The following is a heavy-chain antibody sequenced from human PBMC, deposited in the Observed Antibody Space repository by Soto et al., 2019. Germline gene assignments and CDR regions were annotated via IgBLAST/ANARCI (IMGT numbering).Heavy chain of an antibody. D-gene: IGHD1-26*01. J-gene: IGHJ6*02. CDR2: VIPIFGTA. CDR3: ARGGSYFAGMDV. Sequence: ASVKVSCKASGGTFSSYAISWVRQAPGQGLEWMGGVIPIFGTANYAQKFQGRVTITADKSTSTAYMELSSLRSEDTAVYYCARGGSYFAGMDVWGQGTTVTVSS. V-gene: IGHV1-69*06. CDR1: GGTFSSYA.